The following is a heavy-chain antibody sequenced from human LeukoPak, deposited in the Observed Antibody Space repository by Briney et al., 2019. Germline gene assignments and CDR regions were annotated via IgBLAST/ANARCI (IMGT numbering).Heavy chain of an antibody. CDR2: INPNSGGT. CDR1: GYTFTGYY. J-gene: IGHJ4*02. CDR3: ARDRGTIFGVVTKYYFDY. D-gene: IGHD3-3*01. V-gene: IGHV1-2*02. Sequence: ASVKVSCKASGYTFTGYYMHWVRQAPGQGLEWMGWINPNSGGTNYAQKFQGRVTMTGDTSISTAYMELSRLRSDDTAVYYCARDRGTIFGVVTKYYFDYWGQGTLVTVSS.